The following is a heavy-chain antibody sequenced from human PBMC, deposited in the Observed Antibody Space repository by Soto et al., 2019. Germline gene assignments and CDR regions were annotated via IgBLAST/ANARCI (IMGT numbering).Heavy chain of an antibody. J-gene: IGHJ6*03. D-gene: IGHD4-17*01. Sequence: GGSLRLSCAASGFTVSSNYMSWVRQAPGKGLEWVSVIYSGGSTYYADSVKGRFTISRHNSKNTLYLQMNSLRAEDTAVYYCASHSYDYGDYWASISHYYYYMDVWGKGTTVTVSS. CDR2: IYSGGST. CDR3: ASHSYDYGDYWASISHYYYYMDV. V-gene: IGHV3-53*04. CDR1: GFTVSSNY.